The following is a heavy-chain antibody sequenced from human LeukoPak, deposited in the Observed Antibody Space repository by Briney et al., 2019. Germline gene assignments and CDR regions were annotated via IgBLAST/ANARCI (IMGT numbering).Heavy chain of an antibody. CDR3: TGGPKKQLIWGRASNGFDP. V-gene: IGHV3-66*01. J-gene: IGHJ5*02. CDR1: GFTVSSNY. Sequence: GGSLRLSCGASGFTVSSNYMSWVRQAPGKGLEWVSVIYSGGSTYYADSVKGRFTISRDNSKNTLYLQMNSLRGEDTAVYYCTGGPKKQLIWGRASNGFDPWGQGTLVTVSS. D-gene: IGHD6-13*01. CDR2: IYSGGST.